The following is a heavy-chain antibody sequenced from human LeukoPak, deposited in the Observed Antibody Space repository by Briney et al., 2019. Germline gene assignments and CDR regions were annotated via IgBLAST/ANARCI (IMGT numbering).Heavy chain of an antibody. J-gene: IGHJ6*03. CDR3: AREVMITFGGVIADYYYYYMDV. CDR1: GGSISSGSYY. D-gene: IGHD3-16*02. V-gene: IGHV4-61*02. CDR2: IYTSGST. Sequence: SQTLSLTCTVSGGSISSGSYYWSWIRQPAGKGLEWIGRIYTSGSTNYNPSLKSRVTISVDTSKNQFSLKLSSVTAADTAVYYCAREVMITFGGVIADYYYYYMDVWGKGTTVTISS.